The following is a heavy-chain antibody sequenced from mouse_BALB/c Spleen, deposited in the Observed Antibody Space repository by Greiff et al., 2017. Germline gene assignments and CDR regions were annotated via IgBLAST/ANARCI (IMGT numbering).Heavy chain of an antibody. CDR2: INSNGGST. J-gene: IGHJ2*01. CDR3: ARDRNDSELGRGYFDY. Sequence: EVMLVESGGGLVQPGGSLKISCAASGFTFSSYGMSWVRQTPDKRLELVATINSNGGSTYYPDSVKGRFTISRDNAKNTLYLQMSSLKSEDTAMYYCARDRNDSELGRGYFDYWGQGTTLTVSS. D-gene: IGHD4-1*01. V-gene: IGHV5-6-3*01. CDR1: GFTFSSYG.